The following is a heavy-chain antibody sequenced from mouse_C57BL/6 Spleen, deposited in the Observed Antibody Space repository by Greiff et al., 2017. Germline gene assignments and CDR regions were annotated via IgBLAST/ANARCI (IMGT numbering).Heavy chain of an antibody. J-gene: IGHJ3*01. D-gene: IGHD2-5*01. CDR2: ISSGGSYT. V-gene: IGHV5-6*01. CDR3: AGYSNYEGWFAY. CDR1: GFTFSSYG. Sequence: EVQLVESGGDLVKPGGSLKLSCAASGFTFSSYGMSWVRQTPDTRLEWVATISSGGSYTYYPDSVKGRFTISRDNAKNTLYLQMSSLKSEDTAMYYCAGYSNYEGWFAYWGQGTLVTVSA.